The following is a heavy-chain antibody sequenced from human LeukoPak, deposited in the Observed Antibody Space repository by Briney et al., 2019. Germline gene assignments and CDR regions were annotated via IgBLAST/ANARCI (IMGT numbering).Heavy chain of an antibody. J-gene: IGHJ4*02. V-gene: IGHV3-23*01. CDR1: GFTFSSYA. CDR2: ISGSGGST. Sequence: GGSLRLSCAASGFTFSSYAMSWVRQVPGKGLEWVSAISGSGGSTYYADSVKGRFTISRDNSKNTLYLQMNSLRAEDTAVYYCAKDYGDYVFYFDYWGQGTLVTVSS. D-gene: IGHD4-17*01. CDR3: AKDYGDYVFYFDY.